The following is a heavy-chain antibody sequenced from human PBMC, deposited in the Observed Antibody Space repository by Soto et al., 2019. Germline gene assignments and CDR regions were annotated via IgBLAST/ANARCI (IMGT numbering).Heavy chain of an antibody. CDR1: GGSISSNSYY. Sequence: SVTLSLTCTVSGGSISSNSYYWGWIRQPPGKGLEWIGSIYYNGDTYYNPSLKSRVTISVDTSKIQFSLKLGSVTAADTAVYYCARHYYGSGSYWNFDYWGQGALVTVSS. CDR3: ARHYYGSGSYWNFDY. D-gene: IGHD3-10*01. J-gene: IGHJ4*02. CDR2: IYYNGDT. V-gene: IGHV4-39*01.